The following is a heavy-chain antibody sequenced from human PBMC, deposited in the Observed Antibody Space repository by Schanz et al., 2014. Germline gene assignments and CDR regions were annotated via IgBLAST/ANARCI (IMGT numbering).Heavy chain of an antibody. CDR3: ARDGEAAAGCDY. CDR2: ISAFDDKT. V-gene: IGHV1-18*01. Sequence: QVQLVQSAPEVKKPGASVKVSCKASGYSFTTYGLNWVRQAPGQGPEWMGWISAFDDKTDYAQNFQGRLIMTTDTSTSTVYMELSSLRSEDTAVYYCARDGEAAAGCDYWGQGTLVTVSS. J-gene: IGHJ4*02. D-gene: IGHD6-13*01. CDR1: GYSFTTYG.